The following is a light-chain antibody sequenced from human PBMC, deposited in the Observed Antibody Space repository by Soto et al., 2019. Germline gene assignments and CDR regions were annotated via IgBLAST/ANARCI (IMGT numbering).Light chain of an antibody. CDR2: DVT. CDR3: CSYAGSYTLV. CDR1: GSDVGGYNY. Sequence: QSALTQPRSVSGSPGQSVTISCTGTGSDVGGYNYVSWYQQHPGKAPKLMINDVTKRPSGVPDRFSGSKSGNTASLTISGLQAEYEADYYCCSYAGSYTLVFGGGTQLTVL. V-gene: IGLV2-11*01. J-gene: IGLJ2*01.